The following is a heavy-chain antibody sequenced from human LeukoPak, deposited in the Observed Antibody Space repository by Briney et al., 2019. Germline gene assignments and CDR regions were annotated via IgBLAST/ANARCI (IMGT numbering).Heavy chain of an antibody. Sequence: SVKVSCKASGGTFSSYAISWVRQAPGQGLEWMGGIIPIFGTANYAQKFQGRVTMTRDTSTSTVYMELSSLRAEDTAVYYCAKDRAIFGVVIIRYRPNFDYWGQGTLVTVSS. CDR1: GGTFSSYA. V-gene: IGHV1-69*05. J-gene: IGHJ4*02. CDR2: IIPIFGTA. D-gene: IGHD3-3*01. CDR3: AKDRAIFGVVIIRYRPNFDY.